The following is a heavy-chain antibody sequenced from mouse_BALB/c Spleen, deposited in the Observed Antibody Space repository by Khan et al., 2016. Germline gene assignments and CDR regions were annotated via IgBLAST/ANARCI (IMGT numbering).Heavy chain of an antibody. CDR1: GDSITSGY. CDR2: ISYNGST. J-gene: IGHJ3*01. V-gene: IGHV3-8*02. Sequence: EVQLQESGPSLVKPSQTLSLTCSVTGDSITSGYWNWIRKFPGNKLEYMGYISYNGSTYYNPSLQSRFSITRDTSKNQSYLQLNSVTTEDTATYYCASYDGYSFPYWGQGTLVTVSA. CDR3: ASYDGYSFPY. D-gene: IGHD2-3*01.